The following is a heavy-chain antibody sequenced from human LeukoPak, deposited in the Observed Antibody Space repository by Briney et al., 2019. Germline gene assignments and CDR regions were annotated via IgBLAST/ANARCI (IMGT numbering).Heavy chain of an antibody. CDR2: ISSNGGST. CDR1: GFTFSSYS. V-gene: IGHV3-64*01. Sequence: PGGSLRLSCAASGFTFSSYSMNWVRQAPGKGLEYVSAISSNGGSTYYANSVKGRFTISRDNSKNTLYLHMGSLRAEDMAVYYCARDASWYGDPYFDYWGQGTLVTVSS. J-gene: IGHJ4*02. CDR3: ARDASWYGDPYFDY. D-gene: IGHD6-13*01.